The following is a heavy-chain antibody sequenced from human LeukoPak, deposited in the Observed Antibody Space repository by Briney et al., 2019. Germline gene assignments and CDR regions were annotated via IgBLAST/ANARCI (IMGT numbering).Heavy chain of an antibody. CDR3: AGGPYVWGTPYYYGMDV. V-gene: IGHV4-34*01. D-gene: IGHD3-16*01. J-gene: IGHJ6*02. CDR1: GGSFSGYY. Sequence: PSETLSLTCAVYGGSFSGYYWSWIRQPPGKGLEWIGEINHSGSTNYNPSLKSRVTISVDTSKNQFSLKLSSVTAADTAVYYCAGGPYVWGTPYYYGMDVWGQRTTVTVSS. CDR2: INHSGST.